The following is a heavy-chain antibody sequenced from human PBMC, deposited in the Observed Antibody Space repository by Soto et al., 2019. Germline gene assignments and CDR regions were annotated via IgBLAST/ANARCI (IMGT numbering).Heavy chain of an antibody. D-gene: IGHD2-15*01. J-gene: IGHJ3*02. CDR3: ATASPIVVVVAATPYVDAFDI. CDR1: GYTFTSYD. V-gene: IGHV1-8*01. CDR2: MNPNSGNT. Sequence: ASVKVSCKASGYTFTSYDINWVRQATGQGLEWMGWMNPNSGNTGYAQKFQGRVTMTRNTSISTAYMELSSLRSEDTAVYYCATASPIVVVVAATPYVDAFDIWGQGTMVPVSS.